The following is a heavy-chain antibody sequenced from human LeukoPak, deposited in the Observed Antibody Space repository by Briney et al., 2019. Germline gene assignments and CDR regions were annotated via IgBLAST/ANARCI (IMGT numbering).Heavy chain of an antibody. CDR1: GFTFSNYW. CDR2: TNRRGDIT. CDR3: VKGETRTSVTGFHS. V-gene: IGHV3-74*01. J-gene: IGHJ4*02. D-gene: IGHD1-1*01. Sequence: QTGGSLRLSCAASGFTFSNYWMHWVRQAPGKGLEWVSGTNRRGDITGYADFVKGRFTISRDDAQRSVHLQMNSLRDEDTAVYYCVKGETRTSVTGFHSWGQGTLVTVSS.